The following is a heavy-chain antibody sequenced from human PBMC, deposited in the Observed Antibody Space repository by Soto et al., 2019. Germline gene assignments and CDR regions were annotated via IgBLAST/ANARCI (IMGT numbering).Heavy chain of an antibody. CDR2: IDWRGDTI. J-gene: IGHJ4*02. CDR1: GFTFPDYA. CDR3: VQGPSPLIVIVPAAFDH. V-gene: IGHV3-9*01. D-gene: IGHD2-2*01. Sequence: GGSLRLSCTASGFTFPDYAMHWVRQSPGRGLEWVSGIDWRGDTIDYADSVKGRFTISRDNTKNSLYLQMNSLKTEDTALYYCVQGPSPLIVIVPAAFDHWGQGTLVTVSS.